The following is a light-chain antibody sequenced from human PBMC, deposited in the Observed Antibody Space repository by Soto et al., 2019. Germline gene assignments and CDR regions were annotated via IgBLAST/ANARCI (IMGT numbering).Light chain of an antibody. CDR2: KAS. V-gene: IGKV1-5*03. Sequence: IQMTQSPSTLSASVGDRVTFTCRASQTISTWLAWYQQKPGEAPKLLIYKASTLEVGVPSRFSASGSGTEFTLTINTLQPADFATYYCLQYNSYPWTFGQGTKV. CDR1: QTISTW. CDR3: LQYNSYPWT. J-gene: IGKJ1*01.